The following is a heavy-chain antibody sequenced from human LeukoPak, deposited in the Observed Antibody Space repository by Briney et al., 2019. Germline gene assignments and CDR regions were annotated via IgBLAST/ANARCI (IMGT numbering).Heavy chain of an antibody. CDR3: ATRANSET. CDR2: LYYTGST. J-gene: IGHJ4*02. Sequence: PSETLSLTCAVSGGPITASNFFWGWIRQPPGRGLEWIGTLYYTGSTYYNPSLKSRVSISADTSKNQFSLKLISVTAADTAIYYCATRANSETWGQGTLVTVSS. V-gene: IGHV4-39*07. CDR1: GGPITASNFF.